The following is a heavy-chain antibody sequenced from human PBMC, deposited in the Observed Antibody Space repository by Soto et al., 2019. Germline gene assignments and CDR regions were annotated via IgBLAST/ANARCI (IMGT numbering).Heavy chain of an antibody. Sequence: EVQLLESGGGLVQPGGSLRLSCAASGFTFSSYAMSWVRQAPGKGLEWVSAISGSGGSTYYADSVKGRFTISRDNSKNHLDLEKNSLRAEDTAVYYCAKSYSSGWYGYFDYWGQGTLVTVSS. CDR1: GFTFSSYA. J-gene: IGHJ4*02. CDR3: AKSYSSGWYGYFDY. V-gene: IGHV3-23*01. CDR2: ISGSGGST. D-gene: IGHD6-19*01.